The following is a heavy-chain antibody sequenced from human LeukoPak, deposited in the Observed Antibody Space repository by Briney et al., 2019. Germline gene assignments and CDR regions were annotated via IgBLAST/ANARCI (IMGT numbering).Heavy chain of an antibody. J-gene: IGHJ4*02. CDR2: IYHSGST. CDR3: ARFKDEAFFDY. CDR1: GGSISSSSYY. Sequence: SETLSLTCTVSGGSISSSSYYWGWVRQPPGKGLEWIGSIYHSGSTYYNPSLKSRVTISVDTSKNQFSLKLSSVTAADTAVYYCARFKDEAFFDYWGQGTLVTVSS. V-gene: IGHV4-39*01.